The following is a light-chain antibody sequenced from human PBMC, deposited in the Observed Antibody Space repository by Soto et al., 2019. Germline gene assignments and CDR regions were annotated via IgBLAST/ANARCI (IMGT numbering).Light chain of an antibody. Sequence: DIQMTQSPSSLSASVGDRVTITCRASQNIGVYLNWYQKKPGKAPKLLIHAASSLHSGVPSTFSGSGSGTDSALTIGILQPKDFPPYSGHQTAVNPWRLAQGTKVKSN. CDR3: HQTAVNPWR. CDR2: AAS. J-gene: IGKJ1*01. CDR1: QNIGVY. V-gene: IGKV1-39*01.